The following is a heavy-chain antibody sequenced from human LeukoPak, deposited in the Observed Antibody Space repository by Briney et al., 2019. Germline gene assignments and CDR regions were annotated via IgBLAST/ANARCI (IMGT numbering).Heavy chain of an antibody. D-gene: IGHD6-19*01. J-gene: IGHJ3*02. CDR2: ISYDGSNK. V-gene: IGHV3-30-3*01. CDR1: GFTFSSYA. Sequence: WRSLRLSCAASGFTFSSYAMHWVRQAPGKGLEWVAVISYDGSNKYYADSVKGRFTISRDNSKNTLYLQMNSLRAEDTAVYYCARGKSSSGWPDAFDIWGQGTMVTVSS. CDR3: ARGKSSSGWPDAFDI.